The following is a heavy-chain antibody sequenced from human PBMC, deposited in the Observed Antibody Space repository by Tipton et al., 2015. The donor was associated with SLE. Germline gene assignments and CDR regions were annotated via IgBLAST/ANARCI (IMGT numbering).Heavy chain of an antibody. V-gene: IGHV5-51*01. J-gene: IGHJ6*02. CDR3: ARQDSSGWSFGYYYYGMDV. CDR1: GYTFSSYW. Sequence: VQLVQSGAEVKKSGESLKISCKASGYTFSSYWIAWVRQTPVKGLEWMGIFYPSESASRYSPSFQGQVTISADKSISTAYLQWSSLKASDTAMYYCARQDSSGWSFGYYYYGMDVWGQGTTVTVSS. D-gene: IGHD6-19*01. CDR2: FYPSESAS.